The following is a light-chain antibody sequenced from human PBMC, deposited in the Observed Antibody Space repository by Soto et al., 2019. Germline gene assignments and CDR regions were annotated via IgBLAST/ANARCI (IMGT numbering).Light chain of an antibody. CDR3: QQYNSYSWT. Sequence: DIQMTQSPSTLSASVGDRVTITCRASQSISSWLAWYQQKPGKAPKLLIYKASSLESGVPSRFSGSGSGTEFTLTISSLQPDDFATYYCQQYNSYSWTFGQGTEVGIK. J-gene: IGKJ1*01. CDR2: KAS. CDR1: QSISSW. V-gene: IGKV1-5*03.